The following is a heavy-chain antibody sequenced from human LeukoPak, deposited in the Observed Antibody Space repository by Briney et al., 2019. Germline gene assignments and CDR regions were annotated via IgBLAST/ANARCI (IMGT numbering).Heavy chain of an antibody. CDR2: INQDGTEE. V-gene: IGHV3-7*01. J-gene: IGHJ3*02. D-gene: IGHD3-10*01. CDR1: GFTFSTPW. CDR3: TRGHYGIDI. Sequence: GRSLRLTCAASGFTFSTPWMTWVRQASGKGLEWVATINQDGTEEYYLDSVKGRFTISRDNAKNSLSLQMNSLRGEDTAVYYCTRGHYGIDIWGQGIMVTVSS.